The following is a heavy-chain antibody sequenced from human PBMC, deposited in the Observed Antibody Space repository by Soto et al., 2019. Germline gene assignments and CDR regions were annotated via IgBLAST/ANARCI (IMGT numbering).Heavy chain of an antibody. V-gene: IGHV4-59*01. CDR1: AGSISSYY. J-gene: IGHJ6*03. D-gene: IGHD2-15*01. Sequence: QVQLQESGPGLVKPSETLSLTCTVSAGSISSYYWSWIRQPPGKGLEWIGYIYYSGSTNYNPSLKSRVTISVDTSKNQFSLKLSSVTDADTAVYYCARGYSYCSGGSRYSGYYYYHMDVWGKGTTVNVSS. CDR2: IYYSGST. CDR3: ARGYSYCSGGSRYSGYYYYHMDV.